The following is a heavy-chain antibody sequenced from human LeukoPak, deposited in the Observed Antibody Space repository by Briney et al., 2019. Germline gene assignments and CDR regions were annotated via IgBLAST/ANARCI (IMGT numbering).Heavy chain of an antibody. CDR3: AKGEAAGIYYYGMDV. V-gene: IGHV3-9*01. J-gene: IGHJ6*02. CDR2: ISWNSGSI. D-gene: IGHD6-13*01. CDR1: GFTFDDYA. Sequence: PGGSLRLSCAASGFTFDDYAMHWVRQAPGKGLEWVSGISWNSGSIGYADSVKGRFTISRDNAKNSLYLQMNSLRAEDTALYYCAKGEAAGIYYYGMDVWGQGTTVTVSS.